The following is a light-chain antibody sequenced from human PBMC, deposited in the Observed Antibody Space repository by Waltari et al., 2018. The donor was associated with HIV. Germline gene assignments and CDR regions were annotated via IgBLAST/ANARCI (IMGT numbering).Light chain of an antibody. Sequence: EIVMTQSPPTLSVSPGQRVTLSCRASQSISAKVAWYQQRPGQAPRLLIYEADTRPTGIPARFSGSGSGTEFTLTISSLQSEDFATYFCQQYDSGPRGITFGQGTMLEIK. J-gene: IGKJ2*01. CDR1: QSISAK. CDR2: EAD. V-gene: IGKV3-15*01. CDR3: QQYDSGPRGIT.